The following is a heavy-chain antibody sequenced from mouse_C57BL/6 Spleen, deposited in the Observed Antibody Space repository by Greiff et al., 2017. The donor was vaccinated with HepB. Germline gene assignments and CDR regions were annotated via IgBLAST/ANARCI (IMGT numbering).Heavy chain of an antibody. D-gene: IGHD1-1*01. V-gene: IGHV1-19*01. Sequence: EVQRVESGPVLVKPGASVKMSCKASGYTFTDYYMNWVKQSHGKSLEWIGVINPYNGGTSYNQKFKGKATLTVDKSSSTAYMELNSLTSEDSAVYYCAREDYGSSYEAYWGQGTLVTVSA. J-gene: IGHJ3*01. CDR1: GYTFTDYY. CDR2: INPYNGGT. CDR3: AREDYGSSYEAY.